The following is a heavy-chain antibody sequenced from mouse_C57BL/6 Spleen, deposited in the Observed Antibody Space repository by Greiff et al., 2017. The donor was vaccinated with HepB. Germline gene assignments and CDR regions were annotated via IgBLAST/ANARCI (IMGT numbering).Heavy chain of an antibody. D-gene: IGHD1-1*01. V-gene: IGHV1-50*01. J-gene: IGHJ4*01. Sequence: QVQLQQPGAELVKPGASVKLSCKASGYTFTSYWMQWVKQRPGQGLEWIGEIDPSDSYTNYNQKFKGKATLTVDTSSSTAYMQLSSLTSEDSAVYYCARSLSGSSYYYAMDYWGQGTSVTVSS. CDR3: ARSLSGSSYYYAMDY. CDR1: GYTFTSYW. CDR2: IDPSDSYT.